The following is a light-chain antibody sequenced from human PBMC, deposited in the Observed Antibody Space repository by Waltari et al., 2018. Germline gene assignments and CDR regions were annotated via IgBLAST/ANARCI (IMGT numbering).Light chain of an antibody. CDR3: MQSLNLRT. J-gene: IGKJ1*01. CDR1: QRLLHTDGKTF. CDR2: GAS. Sequence: DIVLTQTPLSLSVTPGQPASISCKSSQRLLHTDGKTFLYWYLQKPGRPPQPLIYGASNRVPGVTERFSCSGSGTDFTLKISRVEAEDVGVYYCMQSLNLRTFGQGTKVEI. V-gene: IGKV2D-29*01.